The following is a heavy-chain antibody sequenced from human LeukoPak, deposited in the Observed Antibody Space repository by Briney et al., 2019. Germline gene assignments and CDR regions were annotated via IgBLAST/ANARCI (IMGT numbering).Heavy chain of an antibody. CDR3: ANAERYYYDSSGYSMVEIDY. D-gene: IGHD3-22*01. CDR2: IVVGSGNT. J-gene: IGHJ4*02. V-gene: IGHV1-58*02. Sequence: SVKVSCKASGFTFTSSAMQWVRQARGQRLEWIGWIVVGSGNTNYAQKFQERVTITRDMSTSTAYMELSSLRSEDTAVYYCANAERYYYDSSGYSMVEIDYRGQGTLVTVSS. CDR1: GFTFTSSA.